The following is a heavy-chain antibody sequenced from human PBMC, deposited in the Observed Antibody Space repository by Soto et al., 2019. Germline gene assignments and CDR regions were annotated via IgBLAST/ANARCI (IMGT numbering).Heavy chain of an antibody. CDR1: GFTFSSYA. D-gene: IGHD3-3*01. Sequence: GGSLRLSCAASGFTFSSYAMSWVRQAPGKGLEWVSAISGSGGSTYYADSVKGRFTISRDNSKNTLYLQMNSLRAEDTAAYYCAKDTGYYDFWSGYYPDAFDIWGQGTMVTVSS. J-gene: IGHJ3*02. V-gene: IGHV3-23*01. CDR3: AKDTGYYDFWSGYYPDAFDI. CDR2: ISGSGGST.